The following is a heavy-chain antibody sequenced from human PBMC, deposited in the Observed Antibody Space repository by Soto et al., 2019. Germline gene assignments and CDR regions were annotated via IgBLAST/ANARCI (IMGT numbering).Heavy chain of an antibody. D-gene: IGHD3-3*01. CDR2: IIPIFGTA. CDR3: ARCTSADGRFLEWFFDY. CDR1: GGTFSSYA. J-gene: IGHJ4*02. V-gene: IGHV1-69*12. Sequence: QVQLVQSGAEVKKPGSSVKVSCKASGGTFSSYAISWVRQAPGQGLEWMGGIIPIFGTANYAQKFQGRVTITADESTSTAYMELSSLRSEDTAVYYCARCTSADGRFLEWFFDYWGQGTLVTVSS.